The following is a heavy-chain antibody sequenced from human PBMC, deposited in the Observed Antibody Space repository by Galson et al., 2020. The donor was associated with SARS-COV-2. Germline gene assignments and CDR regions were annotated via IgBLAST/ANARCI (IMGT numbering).Heavy chain of an antibody. Sequence: ASETLSLTCTVSGGSISSGGYYWSWIRQHPGKGLEWIGYIYYSGSTYYNPSLKSRVTISVDTSKNQFSLKLSSVTAADTAVYYCAREKTYYFVSVLYYNNQRAFYFDYWGQGTLVSVSS. CDR1: GGSISSGGYY. V-gene: IGHV4-31*03. CDR2: IYYSGST. CDR3: AREKTYYFVSVLYYNNQRAFYFDY. D-gene: IGHD3-10*01. J-gene: IGHJ4*02.